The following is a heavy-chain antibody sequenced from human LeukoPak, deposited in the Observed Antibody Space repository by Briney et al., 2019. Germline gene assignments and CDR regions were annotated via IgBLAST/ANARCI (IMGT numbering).Heavy chain of an antibody. J-gene: IGHJ4*02. CDR2: ITYSGDGT. CDR1: GFTFSNYA. D-gene: IGHD3-10*01. V-gene: IGHV3-23*01. Sequence: PGGSLRLSCAASGFTFSNYAMMWVRQAPGKRLEWVSSITYSGDGTYYADSVRGRFTISRDNSENTLYLQLNSLRADDTAVYFCVKGFVHPTYYFDYWGQGTLVTVSS. CDR3: VKGFVHPTYYFDY.